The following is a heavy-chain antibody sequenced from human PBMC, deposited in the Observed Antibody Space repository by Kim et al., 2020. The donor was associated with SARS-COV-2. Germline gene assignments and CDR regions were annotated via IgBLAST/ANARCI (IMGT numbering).Heavy chain of an antibody. D-gene: IGHD1-20*01. CDR2: IIPIFGTA. CDR3: ARDGTYNWNGPRYYYGMDV. V-gene: IGHV1-69*13. Sequence: SVKVSCKASGGTFSSYAISWVRQAPGQGLEWMGGIIPIFGTANYAQKFQGRVTITADESTSTAYMELSSLRSEDTAVYYCARDGTYNWNGPRYYYGMDVWGQGTTVTVSS. CDR1: GGTFSSYA. J-gene: IGHJ6*02.